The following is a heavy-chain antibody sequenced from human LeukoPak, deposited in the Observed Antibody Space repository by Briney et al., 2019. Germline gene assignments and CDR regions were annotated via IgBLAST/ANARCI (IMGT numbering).Heavy chain of an antibody. V-gene: IGHV1-18*01. CDR2: ISAYNGNT. D-gene: IGHD3-10*01. Sequence: ASVKVSCKASGYTFTSYGISWVRQAPGQGLEWMGWISAYNGNTNYAQKLQGRVTMTTDTSTSTAYMELRSLRSDDTAVYYCAREGGEEGFGDLCLDYWGQGTLVTVSS. CDR1: GYTFTSYG. CDR3: AREGGEEGFGDLCLDY. J-gene: IGHJ4*02.